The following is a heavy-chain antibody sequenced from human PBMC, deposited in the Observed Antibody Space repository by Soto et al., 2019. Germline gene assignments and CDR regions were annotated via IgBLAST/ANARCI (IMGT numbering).Heavy chain of an antibody. CDR2: INAGNGNT. J-gene: IGHJ4*02. D-gene: IGHD4-17*01. CDR1: GYTFTSYA. CDR3: ARGSSYGGNFDY. V-gene: IGHV1-3*01. Sequence: ASVKVSCKASGYTFTSYAMHWVRQAPGQGLEWMGWINAGNGNTKYSQKFQGRVTITRDTSASTAYMELSSLRSEDTAVYYCARGSSYGGNFDYWGQGTLVTVSS.